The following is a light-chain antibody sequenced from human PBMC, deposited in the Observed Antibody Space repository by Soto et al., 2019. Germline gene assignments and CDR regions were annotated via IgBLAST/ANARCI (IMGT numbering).Light chain of an antibody. J-gene: IGKJ3*01. CDR2: GAS. Sequence: EIVLTQSPDTLSLSPGERATLSCRASQSVSSSFLAWYQQRSGQAPRLLIYGASRRATGIPDRFSGSGSGTDFTLTISRLEPEDFAVYYCQQDGTSPPFTFGPGTKVDIK. CDR3: QQDGTSPPFT. V-gene: IGKV3-20*01. CDR1: QSVSSSF.